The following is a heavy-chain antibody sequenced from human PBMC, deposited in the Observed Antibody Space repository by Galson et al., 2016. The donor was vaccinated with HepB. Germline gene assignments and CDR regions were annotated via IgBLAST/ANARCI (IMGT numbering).Heavy chain of an antibody. J-gene: IGHJ4*02. V-gene: IGHV3-53*01. CDR1: GFTVSSNY. CDR2: IYGGGST. CDR3: ARFSGRAAAGTEYYFDY. Sequence: SLRLSCAASGFTVSSNYMSWVRQAPGKGLEWVSVIYGGGSTYYADSVKGRFTISRDNSKNTLYLQMNSLRAEDTAVYYCARFSGRAAAGTEYYFDYWGQGTLVTVSS. D-gene: IGHD3-10*01.